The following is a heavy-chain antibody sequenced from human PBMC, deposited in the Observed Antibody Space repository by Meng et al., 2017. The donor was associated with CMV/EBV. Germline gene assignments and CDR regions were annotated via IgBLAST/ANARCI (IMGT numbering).Heavy chain of an antibody. Sequence: ASVTVSCKASGYTFTSYGISWVRQAPGQGLEWMGWISAYNGNTNYAQKLQGRVTMTTDTSTTTAYMELSSLRSEDTAVYYCARGFYYGSGSYSFWFDTWGQGTLVTVSS. CDR1: GYTFTSYG. J-gene: IGHJ5*02. CDR2: ISAYNGNT. D-gene: IGHD3-10*01. V-gene: IGHV1-18*01. CDR3: ARGFYYGSGSYSFWFDT.